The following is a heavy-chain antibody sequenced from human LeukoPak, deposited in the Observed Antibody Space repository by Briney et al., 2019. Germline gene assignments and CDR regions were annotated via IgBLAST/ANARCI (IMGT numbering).Heavy chain of an antibody. CDR1: GFTFDDYA. J-gene: IGHJ3*02. CDR2: ISWNSGSI. Sequence: GGSLRLSCAASGFTFDDYAMHWVRQAPGEGLEWVSGISWNSGSIGYADSVKGRFTISRDNAKNSLYLQMNSLRAEDTALYYCAKDIGGGDYVCCAFDIWGQGTMVTVSS. V-gene: IGHV3-9*01. D-gene: IGHD4-17*01. CDR3: AKDIGGGDYVCCAFDI.